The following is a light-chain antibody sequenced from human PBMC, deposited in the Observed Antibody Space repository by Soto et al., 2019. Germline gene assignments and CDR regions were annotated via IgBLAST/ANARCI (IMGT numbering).Light chain of an antibody. CDR2: EDT. CDR3: CSSAGDTLVV. CDR1: SSDVGSYST. J-gene: IGLJ2*01. V-gene: IGLV2-23*01. Sequence: QSALTQPASVSGSPGQSITISCTGTSSDVGSYSTVSWYQQHPGKAPKLMIFEDTERPSGVSHRFSASKSGNTAYLSISGLQAEDEAYYYCCSSAGDTLVVFGGGTKVTVL.